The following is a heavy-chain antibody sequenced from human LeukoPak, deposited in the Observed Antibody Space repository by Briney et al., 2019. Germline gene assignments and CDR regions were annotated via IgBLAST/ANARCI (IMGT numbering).Heavy chain of an antibody. D-gene: IGHD3-10*01. J-gene: IGHJ5*02. CDR3: ARAPITMVRGGSYWFDP. Sequence: GGSLRLSCAASGFTFSSYGMNWVRQARGKGLEWVSYMSSRGSTIYYADSVKGRFTISRDNAKNSLYLQMNSLRAEDTAVYYCARAPITMVRGGSYWFDPWGQGTLVTVSS. CDR1: GFTFSSYG. V-gene: IGHV3-48*04. CDR2: MSSRGSTI.